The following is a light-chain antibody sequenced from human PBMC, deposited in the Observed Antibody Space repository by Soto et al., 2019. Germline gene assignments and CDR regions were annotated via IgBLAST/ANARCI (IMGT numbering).Light chain of an antibody. CDR1: INDIGSYNY. Sequence: QSALTQPASVSGSPGQSITLSCAGTINDIGSYNYVSWFQQHPGKAPKLIIYEVTHRPSGISTRFSGSKSGNTASLTISGLQAEDEAVYYRSSYKFSTTLRVFGGGTKLTVL. CDR2: EVT. J-gene: IGLJ3*02. CDR3: SSYKFSTTLRV. V-gene: IGLV2-14*01.